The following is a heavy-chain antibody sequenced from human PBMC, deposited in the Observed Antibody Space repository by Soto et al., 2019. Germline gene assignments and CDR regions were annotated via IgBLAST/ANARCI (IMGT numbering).Heavy chain of an antibody. CDR2: ISSSSSYI. CDR1: GFTFSSYS. J-gene: IGHJ5*02. CDR3: ARTLTVTRSWFDP. V-gene: IGHV3-21*01. D-gene: IGHD4-4*01. Sequence: GGSLRLSCAASGFTFSSYSMNWVRQAPGKGLEWVSSISSSSSYIYYADSVKGRFTISRDNAKNSLYLQMNSLRAEDTAMYYCARTLTVTRSWFDPWGQGTLVTVSS.